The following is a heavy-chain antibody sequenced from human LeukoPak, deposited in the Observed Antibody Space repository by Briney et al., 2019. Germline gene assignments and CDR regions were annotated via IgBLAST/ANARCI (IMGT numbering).Heavy chain of an antibody. CDR3: AKANYGSGSYYPYYGMDV. D-gene: IGHD3-10*01. J-gene: IGHJ6*02. V-gene: IGHV3-23*01. CDR2: ISGSGGST. CDR1: GFTFSSYA. Sequence: PGGSLRLSCAASGFTFSSYAVSWVRQAPGKGLEWVSAISGSGGSTYYADSVKGRFSISRDKSKTTLYLQMNSLRAEDTAVYYCAKANYGSGSYYPYYGMDVWGQGTTVTVSS.